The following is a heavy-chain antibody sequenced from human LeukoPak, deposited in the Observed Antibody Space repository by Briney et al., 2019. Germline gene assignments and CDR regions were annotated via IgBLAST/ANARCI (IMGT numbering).Heavy chain of an antibody. D-gene: IGHD2-21*01. CDR1: GFTFGDYH. CDR3: ARDGQQGDQSAFDI. Sequence: GGSLRLSCATSGFTFGDYHTDWVRQAPGKGLEWIGRVRNKARNYNTEYVASVEGRFTISRDASKNSLYLQMDSLKIEDTGVYFCARDGQQGDQSAFDIWGQGTTVTVSS. V-gene: IGHV3-72*01. CDR2: VRNKARNYNT. J-gene: IGHJ3*02.